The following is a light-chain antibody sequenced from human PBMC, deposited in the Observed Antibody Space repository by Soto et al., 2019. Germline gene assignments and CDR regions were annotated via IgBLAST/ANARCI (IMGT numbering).Light chain of an antibody. CDR1: SRDVGGYDY. Sequence: QSVLTQPPSASGSPGQSVTISCSGTSRDVGGYDYVSWYQQHPGKAPKLMIYEVTKRPSGVPDRFSGSKSGNTASLTVSGLQAEDEADYYCSSHGGSDNWGVFGGGTKLTVL. CDR2: EVT. V-gene: IGLV2-8*01. J-gene: IGLJ2*01. CDR3: SSHGGSDNWGV.